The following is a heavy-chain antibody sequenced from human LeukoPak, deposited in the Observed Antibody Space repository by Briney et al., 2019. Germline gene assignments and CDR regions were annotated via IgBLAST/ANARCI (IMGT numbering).Heavy chain of an antibody. CDR2: IYYGGST. CDR1: GGSISSGAYY. CDR3: ARAMIGGVYDY. J-gene: IGHJ4*02. D-gene: IGHD3-10*01. V-gene: IGHV4-31*03. Sequence: PSETLSLTCTVSGGSISSGAYYWNWIRQHPGKGLEWIGYIYYGGSTYYNPSLTSRVTISGGTSKNQFSLKLSSVTAADTAVYYCARAMIGGVYDYWGQGTLVTVSS.